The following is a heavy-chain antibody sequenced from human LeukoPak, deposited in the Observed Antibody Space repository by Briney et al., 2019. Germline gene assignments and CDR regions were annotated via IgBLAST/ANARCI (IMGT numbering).Heavy chain of an antibody. J-gene: IGHJ4*02. CDR3: ARDLEYSYVSPFDY. CDR2: VNPVGGST. Sequence: GASVKVSCKASGYTFASYYIHWVRQAPGQGLEWMGIVNPVGGSTTYAQKFQGRVTMTRDTSTSTVYMELSSLRSEDTAVYYCARDLEYSYVSPFDYWGQGTLVTVSS. V-gene: IGHV1-46*01. CDR1: GYTFASYY. D-gene: IGHD5-18*01.